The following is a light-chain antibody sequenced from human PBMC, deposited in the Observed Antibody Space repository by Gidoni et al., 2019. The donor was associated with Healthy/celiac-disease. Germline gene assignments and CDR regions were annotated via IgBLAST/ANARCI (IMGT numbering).Light chain of an antibody. J-gene: IGLJ2*01. CDR2: RDS. CDR3: QVWDSSTVV. V-gene: IGLV3-9*01. CDR1: NIGSKN. Sequence: SYELTQPLSVSVALGQTARITGGGNNIGSKNVHWYQQKPGQAPVLVIYRDSNRPSGIPERFSGSNSGNTATLTISRAQAGDEADYYCQVWDSSTVVFGGGTKLTGL.